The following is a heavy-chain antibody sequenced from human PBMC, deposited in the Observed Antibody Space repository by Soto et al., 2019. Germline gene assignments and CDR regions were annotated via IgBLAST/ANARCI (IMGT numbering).Heavy chain of an antibody. V-gene: IGHV5-51*01. Sequence: ESLKISCKGSGYSFTSYWIGWVRQMPGKGLEWMGIIYPGDSDTRYSPSFQGQVTISADKSISTAYLQWSSLKASGTAMYYCASTILSSGWIYGMDVWGQGTTVTVSS. CDR3: ASTILSSGWIYGMDV. CDR1: GYSFTSYW. J-gene: IGHJ6*02. D-gene: IGHD6-19*01. CDR2: IYPGDSDT.